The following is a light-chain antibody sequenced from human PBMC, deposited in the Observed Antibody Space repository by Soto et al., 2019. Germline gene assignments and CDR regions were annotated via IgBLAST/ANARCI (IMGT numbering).Light chain of an antibody. J-gene: IGKJ1*01. CDR1: QSITDH. CDR2: TAS. V-gene: IGKV1-39*01. CDR3: QQSYSTLWT. Sequence: DIQMTQSPSSLSASVGDRVTITCRASQSITDHLNWYQQKSGEAPKLLIYTASNLQSGVPSRFSGRGSETEFTLTISSLQPEDFATYYCQQSYSTLWTFGQGTKLDVK.